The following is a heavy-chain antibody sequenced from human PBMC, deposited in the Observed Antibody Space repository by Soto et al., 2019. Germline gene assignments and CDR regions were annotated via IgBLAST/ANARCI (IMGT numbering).Heavy chain of an antibody. J-gene: IGHJ3*02. D-gene: IGHD4-17*01. CDR3: ARDMDDGDYGHYAFDI. CDR2: IIPILGIA. V-gene: IGHV1-69*08. CDR1: GGTFSSYT. Sequence: QVQLVQSGAEVKKPGSSVKVSCKASGGTFSSYTISWVRQAPGQGLEWMGRIIPILGIANYAQKFQGRVTITANKSTSTAYMELSSLRSEDTAVYYCARDMDDGDYGHYAFDIWGQGTMVTVSS.